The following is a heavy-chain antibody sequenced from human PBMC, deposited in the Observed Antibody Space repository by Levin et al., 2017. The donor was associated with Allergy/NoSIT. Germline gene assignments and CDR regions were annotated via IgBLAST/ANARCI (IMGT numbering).Heavy chain of an antibody. Sequence: EASVKVSCKASGYTFTSYYMHWVRQAPGQGLEWMGIINPSGGSTSYAQKFQGRVTMTRDTSTSTVYMELSSLRSEDTAVYYCARDCEEQLVLNYYYGMDVWGQGTTVTVSS. CDR2: INPSGGST. D-gene: IGHD6-13*01. J-gene: IGHJ6*02. V-gene: IGHV1-46*01. CDR3: ARDCEEQLVLNYYYGMDV. CDR1: GYTFTSYY.